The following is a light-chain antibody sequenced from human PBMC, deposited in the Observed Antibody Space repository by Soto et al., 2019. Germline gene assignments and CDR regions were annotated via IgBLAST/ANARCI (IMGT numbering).Light chain of an antibody. V-gene: IGKV1-12*01. CDR1: QGISSW. CDR3: QQADTFPLT. Sequence: DIQMTQSPSSVSASVGDRVTITCRASQGISSWVAWYQQKPGKAPNLLIYAASSLQSGVPSRFSGSGSGTEFTLTIRSLQPEEFATYYCQQADTFPLTFGGGTKVDIK. J-gene: IGKJ4*01. CDR2: AAS.